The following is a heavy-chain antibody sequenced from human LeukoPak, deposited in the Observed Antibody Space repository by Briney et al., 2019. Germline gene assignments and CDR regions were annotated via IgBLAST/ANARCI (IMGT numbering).Heavy chain of an antibody. D-gene: IGHD3-3*01. CDR3: ARDLDYDFAFDP. V-gene: IGHV3-21*01. J-gene: IGHJ5*02. CDR2: ISSSSSYI. CDR1: GFTFSSYS. Sequence: PGGSLRLSCAASGFTFSSYSMNWVRQAPGKGLEWVSSISSSSSYIYYADSVKGRFTISRDNAKNSLYLQMNSLRAEDTAVYYCARDLDYDFAFDPWGQGTLVTVSS.